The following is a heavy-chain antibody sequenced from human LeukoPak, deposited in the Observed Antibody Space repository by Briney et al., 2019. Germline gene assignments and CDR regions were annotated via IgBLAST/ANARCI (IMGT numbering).Heavy chain of an antibody. CDR1: GYTFTSYY. CDR2: INPSGGST. V-gene: IGHV1-46*01. D-gene: IGHD4-17*01. CDR3: ARAKDDYGDYNWFDP. J-gene: IGHJ5*02. Sequence: GASVKVSCKASGYTFTSYYMHWVRQASGQGLEWMGIINPSGGSTSYAQKFQGRVTMTRDTSTSTVYMELSSLRSEDTAVYYCARAKDDYGDYNWFDPWGQGTLVTVSS.